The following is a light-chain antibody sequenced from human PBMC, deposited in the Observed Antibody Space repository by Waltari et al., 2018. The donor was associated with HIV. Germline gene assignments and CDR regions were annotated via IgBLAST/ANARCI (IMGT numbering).Light chain of an antibody. Sequence: QSALTQPPSVSGSPGQSVSISCSGTTSDVGFYDYVSWYQQYPGKAPKLIIFDGNQRPSGVPERFAGSNAGNTASLTISGLQTEDEADYFCCAYAAGHVSYVFGNGTAVAVL. CDR1: TSDVGFYDY. V-gene: IGLV2-11*01. CDR2: DGN. CDR3: CAYAAGHVSYV. J-gene: IGLJ1*01.